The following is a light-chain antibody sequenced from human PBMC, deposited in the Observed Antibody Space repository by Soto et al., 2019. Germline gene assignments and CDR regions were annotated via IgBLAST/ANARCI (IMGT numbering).Light chain of an antibody. V-gene: IGKV2-28*01. CDR1: QSLLHSNGYNY. CDR2: LGA. Sequence: DIVITQSPLSLPLTPGEPASISCGSSQSLLHSNGYNYLDWYLQKPGQSPQLLIYLGANRASGVPDRFSGSGSGTDFTLKISRVEAEDVGVYYCMQPLQSWTFGQGTKVDIK. CDR3: MQPLQSWT. J-gene: IGKJ1*01.